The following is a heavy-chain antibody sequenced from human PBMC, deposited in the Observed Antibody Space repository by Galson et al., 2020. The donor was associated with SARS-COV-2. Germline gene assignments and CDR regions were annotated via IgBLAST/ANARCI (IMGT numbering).Heavy chain of an antibody. J-gene: IGHJ4*02. CDR3: VADSIDRATGNYMIF. CDR2: IKSQILGMTT. Sequence: TGGSLRLSCAASGFPFTNAWMSWVRQAPGGGLEWVGRIKSQILGMTTDYAAPVKGRFTLSRDDLENDLFLEMNSLKIEDTAVYYCVADSIDRATGNYMIFWGQGTLVTVSS. D-gene: IGHD1-7*01. V-gene: IGHV3-15*01. CDR1: GFPFTNAW.